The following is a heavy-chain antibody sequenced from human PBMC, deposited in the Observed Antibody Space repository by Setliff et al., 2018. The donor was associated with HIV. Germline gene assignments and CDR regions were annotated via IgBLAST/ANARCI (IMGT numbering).Heavy chain of an antibody. CDR2: IYASGST. CDR1: GGSISSGSYY. Sequence: SETLSLTCTVSGGSISSGSYYWSWIRQSAGKGLEWIGRIYASGSTNYNPSLRSRVAISVDTSKNHFSLNLSSVTAADTAVYYCVREGGRITMVRGVPSGGLDVWGQGTTVTVSS. D-gene: IGHD3-10*01. V-gene: IGHV4-61*02. J-gene: IGHJ6*02. CDR3: VREGGRITMVRGVPSGGLDV.